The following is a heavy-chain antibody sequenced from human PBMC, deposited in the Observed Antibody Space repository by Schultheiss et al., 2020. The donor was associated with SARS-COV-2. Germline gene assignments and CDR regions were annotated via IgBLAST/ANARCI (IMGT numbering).Heavy chain of an antibody. CDR1: GGSVSSGSYY. CDR2: INHSGST. D-gene: IGHD1-26*01. J-gene: IGHJ4*02. Sequence: SETLSLTCTVSGGSVSSGSYYWGWIRQPPGKGLEWIGEINHSGSTYYNPSLKSRVTISVDTSKNQFSLKLSSVTAADTAVYFCARGGSGSYHTPFDYWGQGTLVTVSS. CDR3: ARGGSGSYHTPFDY. V-gene: IGHV4-39*07.